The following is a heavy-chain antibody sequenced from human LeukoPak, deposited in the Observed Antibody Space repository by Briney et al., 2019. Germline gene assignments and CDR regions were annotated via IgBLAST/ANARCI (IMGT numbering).Heavy chain of an antibody. J-gene: IGHJ4*02. D-gene: IGHD3-16*02. CDR3: AREHPYNYDYVWGSYRYYFDY. CDR2: IKQDGSEK. V-gene: IGHV3-7*01. Sequence: WGSLRLSCAASGFTFSSYWMSWVRQAPGKGLEWVANIKQDGSEKYYVDSVKGRFTTSRDNAKNSLYLQMNSLRAEDTAVYYCAREHPYNYDYVWGSYRYYFDYWGQGTLVTVSS. CDR1: GFTFSSYW.